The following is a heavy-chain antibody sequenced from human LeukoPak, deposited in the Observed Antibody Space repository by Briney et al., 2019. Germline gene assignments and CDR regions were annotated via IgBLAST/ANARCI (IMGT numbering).Heavy chain of an antibody. CDR2: IYSGGST. D-gene: IGHD6-6*01. V-gene: IGHV3-53*01. CDR1: GFSVSSNY. Sequence: GGSLRLSCAASGFSVSSNYMGWVRQAPGKGLEWVSVIYSGGSTYYADSVKGRFTISRDNSKNTLYLQMNSLRAEDTAVYYCAVEYSSSSFDYWGQGTLVTVSS. J-gene: IGHJ4*02. CDR3: AVEYSSSSFDY.